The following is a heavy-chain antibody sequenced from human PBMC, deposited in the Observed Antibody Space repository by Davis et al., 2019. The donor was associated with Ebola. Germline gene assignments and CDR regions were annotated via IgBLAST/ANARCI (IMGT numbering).Heavy chain of an antibody. CDR1: GFTFSNYW. J-gene: IGHJ5*02. CDR2: IKTDGSTT. Sequence: GESLKISCVASGFTFSNYWMHWVRQAPGKGLVWVSRIKTDGSTTTYADSVKGRFTISRDNAKNTLYLQMNSLRAEDTAVYYCASGLRGYSYGNWFDTWGQGTLVTVSS. V-gene: IGHV3-74*01. CDR3: ASGLRGYSYGNWFDT. D-gene: IGHD5-18*01.